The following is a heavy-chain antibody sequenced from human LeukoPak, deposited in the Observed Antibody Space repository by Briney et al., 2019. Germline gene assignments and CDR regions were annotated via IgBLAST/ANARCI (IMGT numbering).Heavy chain of an antibody. CDR3: AKDWVPAANPNYYYYGMDV. CDR1: GFTLSNYG. Sequence: GGSLRLSCAASGFTLSNYGMHWVRQAPGKGLEWVAVISYDGSNKYYADSVKGRFTISRDNSKNTLYLQMNSLRAEDTAVYYCAKDWVPAANPNYYYYGMDVWGQGTTVTVSS. J-gene: IGHJ6*02. D-gene: IGHD2-2*01. CDR2: ISYDGSNK. V-gene: IGHV3-30*18.